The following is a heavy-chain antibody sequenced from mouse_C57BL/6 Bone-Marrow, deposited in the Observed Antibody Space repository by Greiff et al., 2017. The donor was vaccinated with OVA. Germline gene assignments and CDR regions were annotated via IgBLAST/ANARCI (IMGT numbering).Heavy chain of an antibody. CDR2: ISSGGDYI. V-gene: IGHV5-9-1*02. J-gene: IGHJ3*01. D-gene: IGHD1-1*01. Sequence: EVKVVESGAGLVKPGGSLKLSCAASGFTFSSYAMSWVRQTPEKRLEWVAYISSGGDYIYYADTVKGRFTISRDNARNTLYLQMSSLKSEDTAMYYCTRDTYYYGSRGFAYWGQGTLVTVSA. CDR1: GFTFSSYA. CDR3: TRDTYYYGSRGFAY.